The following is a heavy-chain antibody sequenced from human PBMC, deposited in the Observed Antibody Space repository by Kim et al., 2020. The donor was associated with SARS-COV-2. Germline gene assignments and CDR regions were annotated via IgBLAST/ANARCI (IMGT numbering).Heavy chain of an antibody. CDR2: ISTITGNP. D-gene: IGHD3-10*01. J-gene: IGHJ4*02. CDR3: ARGAGGWFGDLLDY. CDR1: GYIFTSYA. Sequence: ASVKVSCKASGYIFTSYAMNWVRQAPGQGLEWMGWISTITGNPTYAQGFTGRFVLSLDTSVSTAYLQISSLKAEDTAVYYCARGAGGWFGDLLDYWGQGTLVTVSS. V-gene: IGHV7-4-1*02.